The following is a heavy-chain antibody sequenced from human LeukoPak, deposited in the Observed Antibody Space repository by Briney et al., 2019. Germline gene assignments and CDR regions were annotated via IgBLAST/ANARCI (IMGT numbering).Heavy chain of an antibody. V-gene: IGHV4-34*01. CDR3: ARKREGEDIVVVPAAIHYFDY. CDR2: INHSGST. J-gene: IGHJ4*02. CDR1: GGSFSGYY. D-gene: IGHD2-2*01. Sequence: PSETLSLTCAVYGGSFSGYYWSWIRQPPGKGLEWIGEINHSGSTNYNPSLKSRGTISVDTSKNQFSLKLSSVTAADTAVYYCARKREGEDIVVVPAAIHYFDYWGQGTLVTVSS.